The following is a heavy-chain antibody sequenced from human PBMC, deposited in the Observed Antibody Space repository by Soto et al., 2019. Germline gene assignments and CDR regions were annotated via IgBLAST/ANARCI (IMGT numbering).Heavy chain of an antibody. CDR1: GGTFSSYA. CDR3: ARLLYYYDSSAQPRAFDI. CDR2: IIPIFGTA. D-gene: IGHD3-22*01. Sequence: SVKVSCKASGGTFSSYAISWVRQAPGQGLEWMGGIIPIFGTANYAQKYQGRVTITADESTSTAYMELSSLRSEDTAVYYCARLLYYYDSSAQPRAFDIWGQGTMVTVSS. V-gene: IGHV1-69*13. J-gene: IGHJ3*02.